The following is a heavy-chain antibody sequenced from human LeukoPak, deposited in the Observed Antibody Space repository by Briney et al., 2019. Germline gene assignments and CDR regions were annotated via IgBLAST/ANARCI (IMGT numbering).Heavy chain of an antibody. D-gene: IGHD2-2*01. CDR2: INAGNGNT. CDR3: ARESMGGTYQLRYYYYGMDV. V-gene: IGHV1-3*01. J-gene: IGHJ6*02. Sequence: ASVKVSCKASGYTFTSYAMHWVRQAPGQRLEWMGWINAGNGNTKYSQKFQGRVTITRDTSASTAYMELSSLRSEDTAVYYCARESMGGTYQLRYYYYGMDVWGQGTTVTVSS. CDR1: GYTFTSYA.